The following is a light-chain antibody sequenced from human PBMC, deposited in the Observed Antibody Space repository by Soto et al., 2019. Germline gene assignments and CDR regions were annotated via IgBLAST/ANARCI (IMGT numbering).Light chain of an antibody. CDR3: QQYGSSPGT. CDR2: GAS. J-gene: IGKJ1*01. CDR1: QSVSSNY. V-gene: IGKV3-20*01. Sequence: EIVLTQSPGTLSLSPGERATLSCRASQSVSSNYLAWYLQKPGQAPILLIYGASTRATGIPGRFSGSRSGTDFTPTISRLEPEDLAVYYCQQYGSSPGTFGQGTKVDIK.